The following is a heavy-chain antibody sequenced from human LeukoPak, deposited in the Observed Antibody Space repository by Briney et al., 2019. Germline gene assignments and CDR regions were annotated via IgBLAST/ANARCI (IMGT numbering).Heavy chain of an antibody. J-gene: IGHJ4*02. CDR1: GASISSYY. Sequence: SETLSLTCTVSGASISSYYWGWIRQPPGKGLEWIGSIYYSGSTYYNPSLKSRVTISVDTSKNQFSLKLSSVTAAETAVYYCARQVYGDPNFDYWGQGTLVTVSS. D-gene: IGHD4-17*01. CDR3: ARQVYGDPNFDY. CDR2: IYYSGST. V-gene: IGHV4-39*01.